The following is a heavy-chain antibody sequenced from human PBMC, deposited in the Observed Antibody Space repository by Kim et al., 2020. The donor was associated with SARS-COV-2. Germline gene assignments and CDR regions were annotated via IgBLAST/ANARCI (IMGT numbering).Heavy chain of an antibody. CDR3: AKAPYDFWSGYLGY. Sequence: GGSLRLSCAASGFTFSSYGIHWVRQAPGKGLEWVAVISYDGSNKYYADSVKGRFTISRDNSKNMLYLQMNSLRAEDTAVYYCAKAPYDFWSGYLGYWGQGTLVTVSS. D-gene: IGHD3-3*01. CDR2: ISYDGSNK. V-gene: IGHV3-30*18. J-gene: IGHJ4*02. CDR1: GFTFSSYG.